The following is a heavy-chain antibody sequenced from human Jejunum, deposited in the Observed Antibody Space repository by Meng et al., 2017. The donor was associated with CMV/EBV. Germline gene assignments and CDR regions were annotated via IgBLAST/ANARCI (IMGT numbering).Heavy chain of an antibody. D-gene: IGHD3-16*01. J-gene: IGHJ4*02. V-gene: IGHV4-4*07. CDR1: GGSFTTYY. CDR2: IITSGST. Sequence: QVQLQGSGPGLVKPSETLALACTVSGGSFTTYYWSWIRQRAGKGLEWIGRIITSGSTNYNPSLRSRVIMSVDTSKNQFFLKLRSVTAADTAVYFCAKGYGNSFEYWGQGSLVTVSS. CDR3: AKGYGNSFEY.